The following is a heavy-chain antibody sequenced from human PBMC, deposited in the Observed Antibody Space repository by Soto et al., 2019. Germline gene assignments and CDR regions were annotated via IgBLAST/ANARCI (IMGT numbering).Heavy chain of an antibody. J-gene: IGHJ4*02. V-gene: IGHV1-18*01. Sequence: QVQLVQSGAEVKKPGASVKVSCKASGYTFTSYGISWVRQAPGQGLEWMGWISAYNGNTNYAQKPQGTVTMTTDTPPRAAYMELRSLRSDDTAVYYCARESSSRCHDYWGQGTLVSVSS. CDR1: GYTFTSYG. CDR2: ISAYNGNT. CDR3: ARESSSRCHDY. D-gene: IGHD6-13*01.